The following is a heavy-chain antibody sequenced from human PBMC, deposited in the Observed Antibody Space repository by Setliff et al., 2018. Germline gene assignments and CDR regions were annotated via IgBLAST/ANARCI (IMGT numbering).Heavy chain of an antibody. J-gene: IGHJ3*02. Sequence: ASVKVSCKASSCTFSSYGISWVRQAPGQGLEWMGWISAYNGDTNYAQNLQGRVTMTTDTSTSTAYMELRSLRSDDTAVYYCARDRRNIVVAVVNAAFDIWGQGTMVTVSS. CDR2: ISAYNGDT. V-gene: IGHV1-18*01. D-gene: IGHD2-15*01. CDR1: SCTFSSYG. CDR3: ARDRRNIVVAVVNAAFDI.